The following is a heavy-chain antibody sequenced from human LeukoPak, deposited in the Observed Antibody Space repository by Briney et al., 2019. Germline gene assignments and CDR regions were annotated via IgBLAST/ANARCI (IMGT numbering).Heavy chain of an antibody. CDR3: AKEIWFGDLSIDY. Sequence: GRSLRLSCEGSGFTFSDYGMHWVRQAPGKGLEWVAVISYDGDYTDFADSMKGRFTISRDNSKNTLYLQMNSLRAEDTAVYYCAKEIWFGDLSIDYWGQGTLVTVSS. D-gene: IGHD3-10*01. V-gene: IGHV3-30*18. CDR1: GFTFSDYG. J-gene: IGHJ4*02. CDR2: ISYDGDYT.